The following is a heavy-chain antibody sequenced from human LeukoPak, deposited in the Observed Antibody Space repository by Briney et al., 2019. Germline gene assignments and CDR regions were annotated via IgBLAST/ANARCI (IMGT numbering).Heavy chain of an antibody. D-gene: IGHD3-22*01. J-gene: IGHJ4*02. Sequence: GESLKISCKGSGYSFTSYWIGWVRQMPGKGPEWMGIIYPGDSDTRYSPSFQGQVTIPADKSISTAYLQWSSLKASDTAMYYCARSNYDSSGYYYFDYWGQGTLVTVSS. CDR1: GYSFTSYW. V-gene: IGHV5-51*01. CDR2: IYPGDSDT. CDR3: ARSNYDSSGYYYFDY.